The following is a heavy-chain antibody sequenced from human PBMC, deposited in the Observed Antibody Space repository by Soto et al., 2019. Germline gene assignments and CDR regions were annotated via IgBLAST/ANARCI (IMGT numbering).Heavy chain of an antibody. V-gene: IGHV4-30-4*01. D-gene: IGHD6-6*01. CDR2: IYYSGST. Sequence: SETLSLTCTVSGGSISSGDYYWSWIRQPPGKGLEWIGYIYYSGSTYYNPSLKSRVTISVDTSKNQFSLKLSSVTAADTAVYYCARVLEYSSSRWFDPWGQGTLVTSPQ. J-gene: IGHJ5*02. CDR1: GGSISSGDYY. CDR3: ARVLEYSSSRWFDP.